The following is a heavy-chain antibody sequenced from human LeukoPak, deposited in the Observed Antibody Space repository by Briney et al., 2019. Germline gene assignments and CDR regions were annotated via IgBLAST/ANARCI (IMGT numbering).Heavy chain of an antibody. V-gene: IGHV1-2*02. CDR3: ARYCSGGSCWVDWFDP. J-gene: IGHJ5*02. CDR2: INPNSGGT. CDR1: GYTFTGYY. D-gene: IGHD2-15*01. Sequence: ASVKVSCKASGYTFTGYYMHWVRQAHGQGHELMGWINPNSGGTNYAQKFQGRVTMTRDTSISTAYMELSRLRSDDTAVYYCARYCSGGSCWVDWFDPWGQGTLVTVSS.